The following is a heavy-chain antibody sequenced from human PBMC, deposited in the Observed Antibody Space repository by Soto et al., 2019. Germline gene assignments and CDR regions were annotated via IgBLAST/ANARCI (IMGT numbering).Heavy chain of an antibody. CDR2: IWYDGSNK. J-gene: IGHJ6*02. Sequence: GGSQRLSCAASGFTFSSYGMHWVRQAPGKGLEWVAVIWYDGSNKYYADSVKGRFTISRDNSKNTLYLQMNSLRAEDTAVYYCARGHCSSTSCRRGYYYYGMDVWGQGTTVTVSS. CDR1: GFTFSSYG. CDR3: ARGHCSSTSCRRGYYYYGMDV. V-gene: IGHV3-33*01. D-gene: IGHD2-2*01.